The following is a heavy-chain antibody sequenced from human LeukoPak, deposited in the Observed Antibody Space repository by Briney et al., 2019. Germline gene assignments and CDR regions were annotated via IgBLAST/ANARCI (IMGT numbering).Heavy chain of an antibody. CDR2: INNDGSST. D-gene: IGHD1-26*01. J-gene: IGHJ4*02. Sequence: PGGSLRLSCTASGFTFTSYWMQWVRQAPGEGLVWVSCINNDGSSTNYAGSVKGRFTISRDNSKNTVYLQMDSLRTEDTAVYYCVRGEAHDSWGQGTLITVSS. CDR1: GFTFTSYW. V-gene: IGHV3-74*01. CDR3: VRGEAHDS.